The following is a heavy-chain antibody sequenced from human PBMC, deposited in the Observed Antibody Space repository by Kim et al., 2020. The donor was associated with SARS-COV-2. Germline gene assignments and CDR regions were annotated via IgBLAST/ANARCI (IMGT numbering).Heavy chain of an antibody. CDR3: AREVTIFGVVIMGYFDY. Sequence: FQGRVTMTRDTSTSTVYMELSSLRSEDTAVYYCAREVTIFGVVIMGYFDYWGQGTLVTVSS. J-gene: IGHJ4*02. V-gene: IGHV1-46*01. D-gene: IGHD3-3*01.